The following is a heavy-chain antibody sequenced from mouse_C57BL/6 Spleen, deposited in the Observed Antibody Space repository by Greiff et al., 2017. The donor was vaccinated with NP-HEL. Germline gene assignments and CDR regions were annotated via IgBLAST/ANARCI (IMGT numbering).Heavy chain of an antibody. J-gene: IGHJ4*01. D-gene: IGHD1-1*01. Sequence: QVQLQQPGAELVKPGASVKLSCKASGYTFTSYWMQWVKQRPGQGLEWIGEIDPSDSYTNYNQKFKGKATLTVDTSSSTAYMQLSSLTSEDSAVYYCARCQVGSSYGNAMDYWGQGTSVTVSS. CDR2: IDPSDSYT. CDR3: ARCQVGSSYGNAMDY. CDR1: GYTFTSYW. V-gene: IGHV1-50*01.